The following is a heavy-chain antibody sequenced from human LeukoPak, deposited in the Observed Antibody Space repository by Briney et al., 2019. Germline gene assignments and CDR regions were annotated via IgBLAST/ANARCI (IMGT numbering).Heavy chain of an antibody. J-gene: IGHJ6*02. D-gene: IGHD6-13*01. CDR3: ARDSARRSLGIAAAGTVYCGMDV. V-gene: IGHV1-69*13. CDR1: GGTFSSYA. CDR2: IIPIFGTA. Sequence: EASVKVSCKASGGTFSSYAISWVRQAPGQGLEWMGGIIPIFGTANYAQKFQGRVTITADESTSTAYMELSSLRSEDTAVYYCARDSARRSLGIAAAGTVYCGMDVWGQGTTVTVSS.